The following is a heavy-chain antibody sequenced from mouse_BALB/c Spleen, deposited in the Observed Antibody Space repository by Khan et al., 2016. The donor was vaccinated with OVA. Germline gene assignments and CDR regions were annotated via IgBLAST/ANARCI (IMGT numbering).Heavy chain of an antibody. CDR1: GYSITSGYA. J-gene: IGHJ3*01. D-gene: IGHD4-1*01. CDR3: AMGRAY. CDR2: ISYGGSN. V-gene: IGHV3-2*02. Sequence: EVQLVESGPGLVKPSQSLSLTCTVTGYSITSGYAWNWIRQFPGNKLEWMGYISYGGSNNYNPSLKSRISITRDTSKNQFFLQLNSVTTEDTATSKWAMGRAYWGQGTLVTVSA.